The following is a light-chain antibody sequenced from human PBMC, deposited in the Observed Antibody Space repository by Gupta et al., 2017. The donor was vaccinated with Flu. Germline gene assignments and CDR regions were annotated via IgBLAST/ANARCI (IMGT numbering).Light chain of an antibody. CDR3: SSYTSIDTYIV. J-gene: IGLJ2*01. Sequence: QSALTQPASMSGSPGQSITISCTGTSNDIGTYNFVSWYQQHPGKAPKLIIFQVNSRPSGVSHRFSGSKSGTTASLTISGLQAEDEADYYCSSYTSIDTYIVFGGGTKLTVL. V-gene: IGLV2-14*01. CDR2: QVN. CDR1: SNDIGTYNF.